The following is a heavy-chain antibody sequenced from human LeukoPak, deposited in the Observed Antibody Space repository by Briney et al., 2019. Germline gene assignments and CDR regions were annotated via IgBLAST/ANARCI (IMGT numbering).Heavy chain of an antibody. CDR2: ISSSSSYI. Sequence: PGGSLRLSCAASGFTFSRYSMNWVRQAPGKGLEWVSSISSSSSYIYYADSMKGRFAISRDNAKNSLYLQMNSLRDEDTAVYYCARDGMVRGVIIWDAFDIWGQGTMVTVSS. CDR3: ARDGMVRGVIIWDAFDI. D-gene: IGHD3-10*01. V-gene: IGHV3-21*01. J-gene: IGHJ3*02. CDR1: GFTFSRYS.